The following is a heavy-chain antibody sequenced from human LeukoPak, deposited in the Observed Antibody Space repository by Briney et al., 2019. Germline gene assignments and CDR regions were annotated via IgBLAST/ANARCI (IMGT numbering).Heavy chain of an antibody. Sequence: SETLSLTCTVSGVSISSSNSYWGWIRQPPGKGLSWIGSIYYSGNTYYNASLKSQVSISIDTSKNQFSLRLTSVTAADTAVYYCARQTGSGLFILPGGQGTLVTVSS. J-gene: IGHJ4*02. CDR3: ARQTGSGLFILP. D-gene: IGHD3/OR15-3a*01. CDR2: IYYSGNT. CDR1: GVSISSSNSY. V-gene: IGHV4-39*01.